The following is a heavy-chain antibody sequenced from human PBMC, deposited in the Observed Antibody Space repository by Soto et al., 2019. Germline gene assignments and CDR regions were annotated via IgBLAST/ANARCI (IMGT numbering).Heavy chain of an antibody. Sequence: GASVKVSCKASGCTFSDYYIHCVRQAPGQGLEWMGWINPNSGGTKYAPKFQGGVTMTRDTSITTAYMELSRLRSGDTAVYYCAREPATAKPEGVDFWGQGTLVTVSS. D-gene: IGHD1-1*01. J-gene: IGHJ4*02. CDR2: INPNSGGT. CDR3: AREPATAKPEGVDF. V-gene: IGHV1-2*02. CDR1: GCTFSDYY.